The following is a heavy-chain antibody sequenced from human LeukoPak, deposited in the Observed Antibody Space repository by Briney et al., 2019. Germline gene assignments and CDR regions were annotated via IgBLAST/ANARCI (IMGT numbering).Heavy chain of an antibody. Sequence: PGGSLRLSCAASGFTFSSYAMSCVRQAPGKGLEWVSGISGSGGSTYYADSVKGRFTISRDNSKNTLYLQMHSLRVEDTAMYYCAKDLYCSAGSCYSAYWGQGTLVTVSS. CDR2: ISGSGGST. CDR3: AKDLYCSAGSCYSAY. V-gene: IGHV3-23*01. J-gene: IGHJ4*02. D-gene: IGHD2-15*01. CDR1: GFTFSSYA.